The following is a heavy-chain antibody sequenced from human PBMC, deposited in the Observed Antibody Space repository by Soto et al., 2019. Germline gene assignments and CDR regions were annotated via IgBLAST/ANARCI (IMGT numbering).Heavy chain of an antibody. D-gene: IGHD3-16*02. CDR1: GFTFSSYA. Sequence: GGSLRLSCAASGFTFSSYALSWVRQGPGKGLEWVSGISGSGDSIHYSDSLKGRFTISRDNSKNTLFLQMNSLRAEDTAVYYCARIPFDHVWGTDRYSTTFDYWGQGTQVTVSS. V-gene: IGHV3-23*01. CDR3: ARIPFDHVWGTDRYSTTFDY. J-gene: IGHJ4*02. CDR2: ISGSGDSI.